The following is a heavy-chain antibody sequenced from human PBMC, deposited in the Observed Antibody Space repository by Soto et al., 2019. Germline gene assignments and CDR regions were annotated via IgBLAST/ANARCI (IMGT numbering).Heavy chain of an antibody. CDR3: ARDRRADWYFDL. J-gene: IGHJ2*01. CDR1: GYTFTSYG. CDR2: ISAYNGNT. Sequence: ASVRVSCKASGYTFTSYGISWVRQAPGQGLEWMGWISAYNGNTNYARKLQGRVTMTADKSTSTAYMELSSLRSEDTAVYYCARDRRADWYFDLWGRGTLVTVSS. V-gene: IGHV1-18*01.